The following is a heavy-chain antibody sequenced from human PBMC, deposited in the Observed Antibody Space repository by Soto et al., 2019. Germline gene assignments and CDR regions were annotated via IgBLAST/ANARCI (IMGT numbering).Heavy chain of an antibody. Sequence: GGSLRLSCAASGFTFSGYGMHWVRQAPGKGLEWVAVIWYDGSNKYYADSVKGRFSTSRDISKNMLFLQMNSLRAEDTAVYYCARGLGTTGYYYGLDFWGQGTLVTVSS. CDR3: ARGLGTTGYYYGLDF. CDR1: GFTFSGYG. CDR2: IWYDGSNK. V-gene: IGHV3-33*01. J-gene: IGHJ4*02. D-gene: IGHD3-22*01.